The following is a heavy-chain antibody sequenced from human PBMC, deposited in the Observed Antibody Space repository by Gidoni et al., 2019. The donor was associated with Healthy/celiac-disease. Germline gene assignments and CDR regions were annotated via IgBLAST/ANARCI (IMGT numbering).Heavy chain of an antibody. D-gene: IGHD4-17*01. J-gene: IGHJ3*02. CDR3: ASTTVVTWAFDI. CDR2: IYHSGST. V-gene: IGHV4-30-2*01. CDR1: GGSSSSGGYS. Sequence: QLQLQESGSGLVKPSQTLSLTCAVSGGSSSSGGYSWSWIRQPPGKGLEWIGYIYHSGSTYYNPSLKSRVTISVDRSKNQFSLKLSSVTAADTAVYYCASTTVVTWAFDIWGQGTMVTVSS.